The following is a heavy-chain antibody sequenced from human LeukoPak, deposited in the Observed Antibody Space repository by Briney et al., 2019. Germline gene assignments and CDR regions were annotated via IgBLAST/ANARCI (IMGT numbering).Heavy chain of an antibody. Sequence: GGSLRLSCAVSGLTFSGSWITWIRQASGKGLEWVGRIRSKANSYATAYAASVKGRFTISRDDSKNTTYLQMNSLKTEDTAVYYCTSRPLLSYYGSGRTRSDYWGQGTLVTVSS. V-gene: IGHV3-73*01. CDR2: IRSKANSYAT. J-gene: IGHJ4*02. D-gene: IGHD3-10*01. CDR1: GLTFSGSW. CDR3: TSRPLLSYYGSGRTRSDY.